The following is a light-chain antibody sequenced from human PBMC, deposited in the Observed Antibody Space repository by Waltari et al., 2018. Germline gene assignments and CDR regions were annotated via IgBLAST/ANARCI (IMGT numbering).Light chain of an antibody. V-gene: IGKV1-39*01. CDR3: QQSYTLPYT. CDR2: DTS. CDR1: QTIYNS. J-gene: IGKJ2*01. Sequence: IQMTQTTYHPYAHVGDRVTITCRASQTIYNSLNWYQHKPGKAPKLLISDTSTLQSGVPSRFSGRGSGTEFTLTISRLQPEDFGTYYCQQSYTLPYTFGQGTKLDI.